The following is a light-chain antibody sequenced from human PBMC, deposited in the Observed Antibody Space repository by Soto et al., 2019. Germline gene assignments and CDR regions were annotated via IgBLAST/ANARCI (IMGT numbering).Light chain of an antibody. Sequence: SYELTQPPSVSVAPGKTARITCGGNNIGSKSVHWYQQKPGQAPVLVIYYDSDRPSWIPERFSGSNSGNTATLTISRVEAGDEADYYCQVWDSSSDHPYYVFGTGTKVTVL. CDR3: QVWDSSSDHPYYV. CDR2: YDS. CDR1: NIGSKS. J-gene: IGLJ1*01. V-gene: IGLV3-21*04.